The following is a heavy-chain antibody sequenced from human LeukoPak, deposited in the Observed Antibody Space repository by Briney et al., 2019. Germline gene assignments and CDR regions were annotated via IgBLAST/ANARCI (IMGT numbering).Heavy chain of an antibody. CDR3: ARRGTGGRSFDI. CDR1: GGSVSSGSYY. V-gene: IGHV4-61*01. Sequence: PSETLSLTCTVSGGSVSSGSYYWTWIRQPPGKGLEGIGYISYSGSTNFNPSLKRRVTISVDTSKNQFSLNLSSVTAADTAVYYCARRGTGGRSFDIWGQGTMVTVSS. J-gene: IGHJ3*02. CDR2: ISYSGST. D-gene: IGHD2-8*02.